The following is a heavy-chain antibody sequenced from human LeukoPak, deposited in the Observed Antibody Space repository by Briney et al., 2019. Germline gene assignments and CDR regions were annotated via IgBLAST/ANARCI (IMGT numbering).Heavy chain of an antibody. V-gene: IGHV3-23*01. CDR2: ISGSGIST. Sequence: GGSLRLSCAASGFTFYTYSMNWVRQAPGKGLEWVSGISGSGISTYYADSVKGRFTISRDNSKNTLYLQMNSLRVEDTAVYYCAKSWNYYDSSGDDALDIWGQGTMVTVSS. CDR3: AKSWNYYDSSGDDALDI. J-gene: IGHJ3*02. CDR1: GFTFYTYS. D-gene: IGHD3-22*01.